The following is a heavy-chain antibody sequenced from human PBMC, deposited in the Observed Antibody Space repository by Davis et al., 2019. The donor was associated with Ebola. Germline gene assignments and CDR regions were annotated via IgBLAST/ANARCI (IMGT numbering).Heavy chain of an antibody. V-gene: IGHV1-46*01. D-gene: IGHD3-3*01. CDR2: INPSGGST. CDR1: GYTFTSYY. Sequence: ASVKVSCKASGYTFTSYYMHWVRQAPGQGLEWMGIINPSGGSTSYAQKFQGRVTMTRDTSTGTVYMELSSLRSEDTAVYYCAILPYYDFWSGRRSDMDVWGKGTTVTVSS. J-gene: IGHJ6*03. CDR3: AILPYYDFWSGRRSDMDV.